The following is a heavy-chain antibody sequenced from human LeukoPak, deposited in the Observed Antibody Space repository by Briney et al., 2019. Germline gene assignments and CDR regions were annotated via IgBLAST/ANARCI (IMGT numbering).Heavy chain of an antibody. CDR2: IYYSGST. D-gene: IGHD3-16*01. J-gene: IGHJ6*02. CDR3: ARGGLLRQYYYGMDV. CDR1: GGSISSHY. V-gene: IGHV4-59*11. Sequence: SETLSLTCTVSGGSISSHYWSWIRQPPGKGLEWIGYIYYSGSTNYNPSLKSRVTISVDTSKNQFSLKLSSVTAADTAVYYCARGGLLRQYYYGMDVWGQGTTVTVSS.